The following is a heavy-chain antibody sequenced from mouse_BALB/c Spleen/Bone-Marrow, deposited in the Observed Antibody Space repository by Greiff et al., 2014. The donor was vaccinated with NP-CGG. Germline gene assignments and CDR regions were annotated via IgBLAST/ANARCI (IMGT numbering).Heavy chain of an antibody. Sequence: VMLEESGPGLVAPSQSLSITCTVSGFSLTDYGVSWIRQPPGKGLEWLGVIWGGGITYYNSTLKSRLSISKDNSKSQVFLKMNILQTDDTAMYYCAKHDTTVVLDYWGQGTTLTVSS. J-gene: IGHJ2*01. CDR1: GFSLTDYG. V-gene: IGHV2-6-5*01. CDR3: AKHDTTVVLDY. CDR2: IWGGGIT. D-gene: IGHD1-1*01.